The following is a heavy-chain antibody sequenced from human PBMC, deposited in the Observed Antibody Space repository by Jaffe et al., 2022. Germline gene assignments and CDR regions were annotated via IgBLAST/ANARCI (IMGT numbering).Heavy chain of an antibody. CDR3: ARNLPGFGTAGPRPGDY. V-gene: IGHV1-69*05. CDR1: GGTFSSYA. Sequence: QVQLVQSGAEVKKPGSSVKVSCKASGGTFSSYAISWVRQAPGQGLEWMGGIIPIFGTANYAQKFQGRVTITTDESTSTAYMELSSLRSEDTAVYYCARNLPGFGTAGPRPGDYWGQGTLVTVSS. J-gene: IGHJ4*02. CDR2: IIPIFGTA. D-gene: IGHD3-10*01.